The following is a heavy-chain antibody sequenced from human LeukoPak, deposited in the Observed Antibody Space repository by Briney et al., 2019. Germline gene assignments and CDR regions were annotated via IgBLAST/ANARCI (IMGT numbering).Heavy chain of an antibody. CDR2: INAGNGNT. V-gene: IGHV1-3*01. Sequence: ASVTVSCKASGYTFTGYAMHWVRQAPGQRLEWMGWINAGNGNTKYSQKFQGRVTITRDTSASTAYMELSSLRSEDTAVYYCARRSIAAAGILDYWGQGTLVTVSS. CDR1: GYTFTGYA. CDR3: ARRSIAAAGILDY. D-gene: IGHD6-13*01. J-gene: IGHJ4*02.